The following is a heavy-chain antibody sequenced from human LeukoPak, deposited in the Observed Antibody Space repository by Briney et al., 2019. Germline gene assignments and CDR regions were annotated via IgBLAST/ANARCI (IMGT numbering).Heavy chain of an antibody. J-gene: IGHJ6*03. Sequence: ASVKVSCKASGGTFSSYAISWVRQAPGQGLEWMGGIIPIFGTANYAQKFQGRVTITADESTSTAYMELSSLRSEDTAVYYCARGLRYFDWSTDYYYYYMDVWGKGTTVTISS. CDR2: IIPIFGTA. D-gene: IGHD3-9*01. CDR1: GGTFSSYA. CDR3: ARGLRYFDWSTDYYYYYMDV. V-gene: IGHV1-69*13.